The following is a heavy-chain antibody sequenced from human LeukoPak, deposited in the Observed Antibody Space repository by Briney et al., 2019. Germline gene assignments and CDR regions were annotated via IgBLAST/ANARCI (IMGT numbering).Heavy chain of an antibody. CDR1: GGSISNSSPYY. CDR3: ARHKGQAEGKEAFDI. J-gene: IGHJ3*02. D-gene: IGHD3-10*01. CDR2: IYYSGST. V-gene: IGHV4-39*01. Sequence: SETLSLTCTVSGGSISNSSPYYWDWIRQPPGKGLEWIGTIYYSGSTSYNPSLASRVTISVDTSKNQFSLNPRSVTAADTAVYFCARHKGQAEGKEAFDIWGQGTMVTVSS.